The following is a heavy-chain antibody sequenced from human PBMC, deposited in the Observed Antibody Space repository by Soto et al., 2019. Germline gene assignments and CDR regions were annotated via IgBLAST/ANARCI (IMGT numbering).Heavy chain of an antibody. V-gene: IGHV3-30*18. CDR1: GFTFSSYG. CDR3: AKAGGYCTNGVCPDDY. Sequence: QVQLVESGGGVVQPGRSLRLSCAASGFTFSSYGMHWVRQAPGKGLEWVAVISYDGSNKYYADSVKGRFTISRDNSKNTLYLQMNSLRAEDTAVYYCAKAGGYCTNGVCPDDYWGQGTLVTVSS. J-gene: IGHJ4*02. CDR2: ISYDGSNK. D-gene: IGHD2-8*01.